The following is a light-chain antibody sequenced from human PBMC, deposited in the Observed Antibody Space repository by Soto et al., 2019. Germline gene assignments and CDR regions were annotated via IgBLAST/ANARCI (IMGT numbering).Light chain of an antibody. V-gene: IGKV1-27*01. J-gene: IGKJ3*01. Sequence: DIQMTQSPTSLSACEGDRVTITCRASQGIRNFVAWYQQKPGKAPKLLIYAASTLQSGVPSRFSGSGSGTDFTLTINSLQPEDVATYSCQKYSSVPVFGPGTKVEIK. CDR1: QGIRNF. CDR2: AAS. CDR3: QKYSSVPV.